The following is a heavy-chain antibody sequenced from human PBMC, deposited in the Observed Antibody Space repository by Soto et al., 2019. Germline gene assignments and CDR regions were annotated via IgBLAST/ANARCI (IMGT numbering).Heavy chain of an antibody. J-gene: IGHJ5*02. Sequence: GGSLRLSCAASGFTFSSYAMHWVRQAPGKGLEWVAVISYDGSNKYYADSVKGRFTISRDNSKNTLYLQMNSLRAEDTAVYYCARDRIAAAGNWFEPWGQGTLVTVSS. CDR1: GFTFSSYA. CDR3: ARDRIAAAGNWFEP. V-gene: IGHV3-30-3*01. CDR2: ISYDGSNK. D-gene: IGHD6-13*01.